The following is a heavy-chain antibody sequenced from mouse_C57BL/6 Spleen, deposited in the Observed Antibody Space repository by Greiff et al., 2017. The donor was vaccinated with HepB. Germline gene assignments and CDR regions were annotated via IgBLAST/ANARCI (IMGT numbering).Heavy chain of an antibody. CDR2: INYDGSST. Sequence: EVMLVESEGGLVQPGRSMKLSCTASGFTFSDYYMAWVRQVPEKGLEWVANINYDGSSTYYLDSLKSRFIISRDNAKNILYLQMSSLKSEDTATYYCARDHGDYAMDYWGQGTSVTVSS. V-gene: IGHV5-16*01. J-gene: IGHJ4*01. CDR1: GFTFSDYY. CDR3: ARDHGDYAMDY.